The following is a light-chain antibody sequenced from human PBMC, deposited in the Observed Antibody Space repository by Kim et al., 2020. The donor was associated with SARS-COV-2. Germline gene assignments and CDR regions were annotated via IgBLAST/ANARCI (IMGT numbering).Light chain of an antibody. CDR1: QSLLYSDGHTY. CDR2: LVS. Sequence: EPASISCRSSQSLLYSDGHTYLDWYLQKEGQSPQLLIYLVSSRASGVPDRFSGSGSATDFTLHISRVEAEDVGIYYCMQAMQTPNTFGQGTKLEI. V-gene: IGKV2-28*01. CDR3: MQAMQTPNT. J-gene: IGKJ2*01.